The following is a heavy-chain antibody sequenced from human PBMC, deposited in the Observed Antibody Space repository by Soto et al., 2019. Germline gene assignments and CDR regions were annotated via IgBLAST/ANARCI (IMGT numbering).Heavy chain of an antibody. CDR3: ARYKGGVVVVAAVDY. CDR2: ICAYNGNT. Sequence: ASVKVSCKASGYTFTSYGISWVRQAPGQGLEWMGWICAYNGNTNYAQKLQGRVTMTTDTSTSTAYMELRSLRSDDTAVYYCARYKGGVVVVAAVDYWGQGTLVTVSS. D-gene: IGHD2-15*01. J-gene: IGHJ4*02. V-gene: IGHV1-18*01. CDR1: GYTFTSYG.